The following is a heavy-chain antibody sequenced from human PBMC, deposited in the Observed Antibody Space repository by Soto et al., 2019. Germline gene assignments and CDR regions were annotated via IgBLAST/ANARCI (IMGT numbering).Heavy chain of an antibody. Sequence: QVHLVQSGAEVKKAGSSVKVSCKTSGGTISTYAISWVRQAPGQGLEWMGKIIPVLGVSDYAQKFQGRLTITADKSTATAYMALSSLRSEDTAVYYCARGGQQVVSFDYWGQGTLVSVSS. CDR3: ARGGQQVVSFDY. J-gene: IGHJ4*02. CDR1: GGTISTYA. CDR2: IIPVLGVS. V-gene: IGHV1-69*04. D-gene: IGHD6-6*01.